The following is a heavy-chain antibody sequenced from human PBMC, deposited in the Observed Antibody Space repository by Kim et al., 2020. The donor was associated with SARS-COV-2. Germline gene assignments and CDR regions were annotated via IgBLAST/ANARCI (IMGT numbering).Heavy chain of an antibody. CDR2: LYSGGDT. D-gene: IGHD2-2*03. Sequence: GGSLRLSCAVSGLAVSTSYMSWVRQAPGKGLEWVSVLYSGGDTYYGDSVKGRFTVSRDDSKNTLYLQMNSLRADDTAVYYCARDLMDPVYCYYNGMDVWGQGTTVIVSS. CDR3: ARDLMDPVYCYYNGMDV. CDR1: GLAVSTSY. J-gene: IGHJ6*02. V-gene: IGHV3-53*01.